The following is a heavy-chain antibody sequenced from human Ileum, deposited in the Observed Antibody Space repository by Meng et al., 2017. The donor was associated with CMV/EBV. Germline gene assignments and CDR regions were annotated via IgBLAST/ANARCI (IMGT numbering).Heavy chain of an antibody. J-gene: IGHJ5*02. D-gene: IGHD6-19*01. V-gene: IGHV3-53*01. CDR3: ARDAVAGTKGRWFDP. CDR2: IYSGGST. CDR1: GFTVGSND. Sequence: GGSLRLSCAASGFTVGSNDMNWVRQPPGKGLEWVSLIYSGGSTYYTDSVKGRFTISRDSSKNTLYLQMNSLRAEDTAVYYCARDAVAGTKGRWFDPWGQGTLVTVSS.